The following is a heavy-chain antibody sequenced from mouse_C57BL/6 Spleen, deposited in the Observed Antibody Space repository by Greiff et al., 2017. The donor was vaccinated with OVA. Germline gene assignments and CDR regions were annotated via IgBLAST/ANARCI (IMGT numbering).Heavy chain of an antibody. Sequence: VQLVESGAELVRPGTSVKMSCKASGYTFTNYWIGWAKQRPGHGLEWIGDIYPGGGYTNYNEKFKGKATLTADKSSSTAYMQFSSLTSEDSAIYYCARYSNYVFDYWGQGTTLTVSS. V-gene: IGHV1-63*01. CDR2: IYPGGGYT. J-gene: IGHJ2*01. CDR1: GYTFTNYW. D-gene: IGHD2-5*01. CDR3: ARYSNYVFDY.